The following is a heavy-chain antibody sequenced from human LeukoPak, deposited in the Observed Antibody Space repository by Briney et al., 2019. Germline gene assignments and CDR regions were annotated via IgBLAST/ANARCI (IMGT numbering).Heavy chain of an antibody. J-gene: IGHJ3*02. CDR2: IYPGDSDT. D-gene: IGHD3-22*01. CDR3: ARQYYYDSSGYYPDAFDI. CDR1: GYSFTSYW. V-gene: IGHV5-51*01. Sequence: GESLKISCKGSGYSFTSYWIGWVRQMPGKGLEWMGIIYPGDSDTRYSPSFQGQVTISADKSISTAYLQWSSLKASDTATYYCARQYYYDSSGYYPDAFDIWGQGTMVTVSS.